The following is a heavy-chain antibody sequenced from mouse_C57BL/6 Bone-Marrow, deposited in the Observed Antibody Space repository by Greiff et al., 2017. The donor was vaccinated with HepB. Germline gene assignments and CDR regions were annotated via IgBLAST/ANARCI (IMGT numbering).Heavy chain of an antibody. J-gene: IGHJ3*01. CDR2: ISSGGDYI. V-gene: IGHV5-9-1*02. CDR1: GFTFSSYA. Sequence: EVKLVESGEGLVKPGGSLKLSCAASGFTFSSYAMSWVRQTPEKRLEWVAYISSGGDYIYYADTVKGRFTISRDNARNTLYLQMSSLKSEDTAMYYCTRDVYSNYVAYWGQGTLVTVSA. D-gene: IGHD2-5*01. CDR3: TRDVYSNYVAY.